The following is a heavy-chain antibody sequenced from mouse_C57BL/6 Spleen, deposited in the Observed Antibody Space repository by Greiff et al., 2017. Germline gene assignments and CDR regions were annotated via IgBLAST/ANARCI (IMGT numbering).Heavy chain of an antibody. V-gene: IGHV1-82*01. Sequence: VMLVESGPELVKPGASVKISCKASGYAFSSSWMNWVKQRPGKGLEWIGRIYPGDGDTNYNGKFKGKATLTADKSSSTAYMQLSSLTSEDSAVYFCARSGLTGTFDYWGQGTTLTVSS. CDR1: GYAFSSSW. J-gene: IGHJ2*01. CDR2: IYPGDGDT. D-gene: IGHD4-1*01. CDR3: ARSGLTGTFDY.